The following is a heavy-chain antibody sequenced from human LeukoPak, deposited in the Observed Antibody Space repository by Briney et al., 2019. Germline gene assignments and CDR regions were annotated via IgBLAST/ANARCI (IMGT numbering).Heavy chain of an antibody. CDR1: GFTFSSYV. CDR3: ARRGETATVGDY. Sequence: GSLRLSCAASGFTFSSYVMNWVRQAPGKGLEWLSYLSNTNMIHYAESVKGRFTISRGNAKNSLYLQMDGLRAEDTAVYYCARRGETATVGDYWGRGTLVTVSS. CDR2: LSNTNMI. V-gene: IGHV3-48*01. J-gene: IGHJ4*02. D-gene: IGHD5-18*01.